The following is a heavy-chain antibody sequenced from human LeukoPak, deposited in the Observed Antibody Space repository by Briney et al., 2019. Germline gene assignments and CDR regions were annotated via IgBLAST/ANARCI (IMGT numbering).Heavy chain of an antibody. CDR1: GYSISSAYY. CDR2: VHHSGST. Sequence: NPSEPLSLTCTVSGYSISSAYYWGWIRQPPGMGLVWIGSVHHSGSTYSNPSLKSRVIISLDTPENRFSLKLSPVTATDTAVYYCARARDYDFWSGYFYNWFDPWGQGTLVTVSS. D-gene: IGHD3-3*01. J-gene: IGHJ5*02. V-gene: IGHV4-38-2*02. CDR3: ARARDYDFWSGYFYNWFDP.